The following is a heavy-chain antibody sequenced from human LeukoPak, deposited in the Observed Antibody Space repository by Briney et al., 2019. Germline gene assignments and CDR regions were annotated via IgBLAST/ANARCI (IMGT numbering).Heavy chain of an antibody. CDR2: ISGMGDST. V-gene: IGHV3-23*01. D-gene: IGHD3-10*01. CDR1: GFTFSSYG. Sequence: PGGSLRLSCAASGFTFSSYGMSWVRQAPGKGLEWVSAISGMGDSTYYAASVKGRFTISRDNSKNTLYLQMNSLRAEDTAVYYYAKDRRSNGSGSPSGYMDVWGKGTTVTVSS. CDR3: AKDRRSNGSGSPSGYMDV. J-gene: IGHJ6*03.